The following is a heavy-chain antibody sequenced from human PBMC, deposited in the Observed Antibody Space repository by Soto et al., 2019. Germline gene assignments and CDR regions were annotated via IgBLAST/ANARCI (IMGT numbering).Heavy chain of an antibody. CDR3: AKDRSSWLINWFDP. CDR2: ISGNGGST. CDR1: GFTFSSYA. J-gene: IGHJ5*02. D-gene: IGHD2-15*01. V-gene: IGHV3-23*01. Sequence: GGSLRLSCAASGFTFSSYAMSWVRQAPGKGLEWVSAISGNGGSTYYADSVKGRFTISRDNSKNTLYLQMNSLRAEDTAVYYCAKDRSSWLINWFDPWGQGTLVTVSS.